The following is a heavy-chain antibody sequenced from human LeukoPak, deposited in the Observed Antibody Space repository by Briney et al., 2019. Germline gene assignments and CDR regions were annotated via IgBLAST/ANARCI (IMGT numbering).Heavy chain of an antibody. J-gene: IGHJ4*02. CDR2: IWYDGSNK. CDR3: ASTSGWYEPIDY. CDR1: GLTFSSYG. D-gene: IGHD6-19*01. Sequence: GRSLRLSCAASGLTFSSYGMHWVRQAPGKGLEWVAVIWYDGSNKYYAGSVKGRFTISRDNSKNTLYLQMNSLGAEDTAVYYCASTSGWYEPIDYWGQGTLVTVSS. V-gene: IGHV3-33*01.